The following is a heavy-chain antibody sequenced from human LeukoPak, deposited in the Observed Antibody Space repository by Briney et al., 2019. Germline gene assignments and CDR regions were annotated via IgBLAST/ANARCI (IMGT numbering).Heavy chain of an antibody. CDR1: GFTFSGYS. J-gene: IGHJ4*02. CDR3: ARSRTTVTKDALDY. D-gene: IGHD4-17*01. CDR2: LSSTSTYL. Sequence: GGSLRLSCAASGFTFSGYSMNWVRQAPGKGLEWVSSLSSTSTYLYYADSVKGRFTISRDNAKNFVFLQMNSLRAEDTAVYFCARSRTTVTKDALDYWGQGTLVTVSS. V-gene: IGHV3-21*06.